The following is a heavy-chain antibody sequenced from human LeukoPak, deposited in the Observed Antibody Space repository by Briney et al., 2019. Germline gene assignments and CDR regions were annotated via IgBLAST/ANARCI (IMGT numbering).Heavy chain of an antibody. V-gene: IGHV3-74*01. J-gene: IGHJ3*02. D-gene: IGHD2-2*01. CDR3: AREEDIVVVPAAFNDAFDI. CDR2: INSDGSST. Sequence: GGSLRLSCAASGFTFSSYWMHWVRQAPGKGLVWVSRINSDGSSTSYADSVKGRFTISRDNAKNTLYLQMNSLRAEDTAVYYCAREEDIVVVPAAFNDAFDIWGQGTMVTVSS. CDR1: GFTFSSYW.